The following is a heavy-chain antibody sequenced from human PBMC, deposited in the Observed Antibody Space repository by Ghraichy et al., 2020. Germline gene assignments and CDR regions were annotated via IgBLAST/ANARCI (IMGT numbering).Heavy chain of an antibody. D-gene: IGHD3-9*01. Sequence: GGSLRLSCAASGFTFSSHAMYWVRQPPGKGLEWVAVISYDGINKFYPDSVKGRFTISRDNSKNTLYLQMNSLIVEDTAVYYCARGGLSNYDLLNGYYPDWGQGTLVTVSS. V-gene: IGHV3-30-3*01. CDR2: ISYDGINK. CDR3: ARGGLSNYDLLNGYYPD. J-gene: IGHJ4*02. CDR1: GFTFSSHA.